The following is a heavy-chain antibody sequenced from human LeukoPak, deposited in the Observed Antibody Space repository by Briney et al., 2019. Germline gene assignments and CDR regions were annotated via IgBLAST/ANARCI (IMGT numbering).Heavy chain of an antibody. J-gene: IGHJ4*02. V-gene: IGHV3-7*01. CDR1: GFTFSTYW. CDR3: ATSLDAAMNT. CDR2: IKHDGSDK. Sequence: PGGSLRLSCEASGFTFSTYWMTWVRQAPGKGLGWLANIKHDGSDKYYAASVKGRFTISRDNARNSLYLQMNSLRAEDTAVYYCATSLDAAMNTGGQGILVTVSS. D-gene: IGHD5-18*01.